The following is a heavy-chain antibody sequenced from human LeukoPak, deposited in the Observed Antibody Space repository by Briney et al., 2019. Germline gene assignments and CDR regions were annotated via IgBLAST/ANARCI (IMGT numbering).Heavy chain of an antibody. CDR2: ISSSSSYI. CDR3: ARVGTYCSSTSCYPQTDY. J-gene: IGHJ4*02. Sequence: GGSLRLSCAASGFTFSSYSMNWVRQAPGKGLEWVSSISSSSSYIYYADPVKGRFTISRDNAKNSLYLQMNSLRAEDTAVYYCARVGTYCSSTSCYPQTDYWGQGTLVTVSS. D-gene: IGHD2-2*01. CDR1: GFTFSSYS. V-gene: IGHV3-21*01.